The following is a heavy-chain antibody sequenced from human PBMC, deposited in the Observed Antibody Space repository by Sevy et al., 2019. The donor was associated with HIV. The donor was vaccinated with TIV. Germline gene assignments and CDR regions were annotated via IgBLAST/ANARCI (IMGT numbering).Heavy chain of an antibody. CDR2: KNQDGSDK. D-gene: IGHD2-2*01. V-gene: IGHV3-7*01. J-gene: IGHJ4*02. CDR3: ARWYATDWQRRHFDN. Sequence: GGSLRLSCAASGFTFSTYWMTWVRQAPGTRLEWVAYKNQDGSDKNYVDSVRGRFTIARDNAKNSLSLQMNSLRAEDTAIYFCARWYATDWQRRHFDNWGQGTLVTVSS. CDR1: GFTFSTYW.